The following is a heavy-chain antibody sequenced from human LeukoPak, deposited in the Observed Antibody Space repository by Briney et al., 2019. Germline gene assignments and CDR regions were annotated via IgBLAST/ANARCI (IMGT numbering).Heavy chain of an antibody. V-gene: IGHV1-18*01. CDR3: ARAPDGYNLGGFDY. Sequence: ASVKVSCKASGYTFTSYGISWVRQAPGQGLEWMGWISAYNGNTNYAQKFQGRVTITRDTSASTAYMELSSLRSEDTAVYYCARAPDGYNLGGFDYWGQGTLVTVSS. CDR2: ISAYNGNT. D-gene: IGHD5-24*01. CDR1: GYTFTSYG. J-gene: IGHJ4*02.